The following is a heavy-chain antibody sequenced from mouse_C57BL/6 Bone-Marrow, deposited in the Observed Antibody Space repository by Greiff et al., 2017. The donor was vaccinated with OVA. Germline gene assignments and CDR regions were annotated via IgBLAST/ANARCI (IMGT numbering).Heavy chain of an antibody. CDR3: ARGLLRSY. CDR1: GYAFSSSW. J-gene: IGHJ2*01. Sequence: VKLMESGPELVKPGASVKISCKASGYAFSSSWMNWVKQRPGKGLEWIGRIYPGDGDTNYNGKFKGKATLTADKSSSTAYMQLSSLTSEDSAVYFCARGLLRSYWGQGTTLTVSS. D-gene: IGHD2-3*01. CDR2: IYPGDGDT. V-gene: IGHV1-82*01.